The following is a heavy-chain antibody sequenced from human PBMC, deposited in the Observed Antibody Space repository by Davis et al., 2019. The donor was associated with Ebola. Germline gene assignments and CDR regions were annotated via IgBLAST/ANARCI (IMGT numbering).Heavy chain of an antibody. J-gene: IGHJ6*02. CDR3: ARRNDFWSGYYSYYGMGV. CDR1: GYSFTSYW. D-gene: IGHD3-3*01. CDR2: IYPGDSDT. Sequence: GESLKISCKGSGYSFTSYWIGWVRQMPGKGLEWMGIIYPGDSDTRYSPSFQGQVTISADKSISTAYLQWSSLKASDTAMYYCARRNDFWSGYYSYYGMGVWGQGTTVTVSS. V-gene: IGHV5-51*01.